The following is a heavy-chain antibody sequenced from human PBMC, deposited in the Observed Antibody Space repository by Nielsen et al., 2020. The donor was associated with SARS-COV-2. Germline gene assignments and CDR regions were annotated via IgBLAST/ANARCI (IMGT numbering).Heavy chain of an antibody. J-gene: IGHJ6*02. CDR1: GFTFSDYY. D-gene: IGHD3-10*01. V-gene: IGHV3-11*06. Sequence: GESLKISCAASGFTFSDYYMSWIRQAPGKGLEWVSYISSSSSYTSYADSVKGRFTISRDNAKNSLSLQMSSLRAEDTALYYCARDPYYGSGTFRFYGMDLWGQGTTVTVSS. CDR3: ARDPYYGSGTFRFYGMDL. CDR2: ISSSSSYT.